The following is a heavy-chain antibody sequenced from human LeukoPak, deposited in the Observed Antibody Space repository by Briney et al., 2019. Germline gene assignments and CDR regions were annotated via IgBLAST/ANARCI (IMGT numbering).Heavy chain of an antibody. V-gene: IGHV3-23*01. CDR2: IGSDNKP. D-gene: IGHD2-2*01. Sequence: PGGSLRLSCEASGFTFSAYAMTWVRQAPGKGLEWVSSIGSDNKPHYSESVKGRFAISRDNSKSMLFLQLNSLRAEDTAVYYCAREGRGCSGTSCYVGEYFQHWGQGTLVTVSS. J-gene: IGHJ1*01. CDR1: GFTFSAYA. CDR3: AREGRGCSGTSCYVGEYFQH.